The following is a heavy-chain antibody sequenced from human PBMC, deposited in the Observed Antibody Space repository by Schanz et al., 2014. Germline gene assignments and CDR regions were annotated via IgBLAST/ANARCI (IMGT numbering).Heavy chain of an antibody. CDR2: ISGGGGTT. Sequence: EVQLAESGGGLVQPGGSLRLSCAASGFSFSSYAMSWVRQAPGKGLEWVSAISGGGGTTYYTDSVKGRFTISRDNSKSTLYLQMNSLRAEDTAVYYCVRDSFFAFDYWGQGTLVTVSS. CDR3: VRDSFFAFDY. D-gene: IGHD3-3*01. V-gene: IGHV3-23*04. CDR1: GFSFSSYA. J-gene: IGHJ4*02.